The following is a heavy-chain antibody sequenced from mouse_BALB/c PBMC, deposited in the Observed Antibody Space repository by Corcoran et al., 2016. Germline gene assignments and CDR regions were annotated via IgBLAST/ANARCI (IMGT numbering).Heavy chain of an antibody. CDR3: ARSLYGNGAMDY. V-gene: IGHV1-26*01. J-gene: IGHJ4*01. Sequence: EVQLQQSGPELVKPGASVKISCKASGYSFTGYYMHWVKQCHVKSLEWIGRINPYNGATSYNQNFKDKASLTVDKSSSTAYMELHSLTSEDSAVYYCARSLYGNGAMDYWGQGTSVTVSS. CDR2: INPYNGAT. CDR1: GYSFTGYY. D-gene: IGHD2-1*01.